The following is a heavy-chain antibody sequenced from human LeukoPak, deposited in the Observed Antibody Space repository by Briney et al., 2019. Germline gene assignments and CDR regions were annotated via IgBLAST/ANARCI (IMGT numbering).Heavy chain of an antibody. CDR1: GFTFSSDA. CDR3: AKGGAQV. D-gene: IGHD1-26*01. J-gene: IGHJ4*02. V-gene: IGHV3-23*01. CDR2: ISSSGGST. Sequence: PGGSLRLSCAASGFTFSSDAMRWVRQAPGKGLEWVSAISSSGGSTYYADSVRGRFIISRDSSKNTLYLQMNSLRVEYTAVYYCAKGGAQVGGQGTLVTVSS.